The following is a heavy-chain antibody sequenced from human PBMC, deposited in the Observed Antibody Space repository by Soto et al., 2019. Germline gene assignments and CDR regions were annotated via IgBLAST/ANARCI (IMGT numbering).Heavy chain of an antibody. V-gene: IGHV1-69*02. J-gene: IGHJ3*02. CDR3: ASNYVRNQNAFDI. CDR1: GGTFSSYT. D-gene: IGHD1-7*01. Sequence: SVKVSCKASGGTFSSYTISWVRQAPGQGLEWMGRIIPILGIANYAQKFQGRVTITADKSTSTAYMELSSLRSEDTAVYYCASNYVRNQNAFDIWGQGTMVTVSS. CDR2: IIPILGIA.